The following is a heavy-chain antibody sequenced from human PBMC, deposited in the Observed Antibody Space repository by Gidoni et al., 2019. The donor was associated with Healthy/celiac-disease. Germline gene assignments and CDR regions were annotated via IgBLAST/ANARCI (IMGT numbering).Heavy chain of an antibody. CDR2: ISGSGGST. J-gene: IGHJ4*02. D-gene: IGHD1-1*01. Sequence: EVQLLESGGGLVQPGGSLRLSCAASGFTFSSYAMSWARQAPGKGLEWFSAISGSGGSTYYADSVKGRFTISRDNSKNTLYLQMNSLRAEDTAVYYCAKREERGLPPSNWGQGTLVTVSS. CDR1: GFTFSSYA. V-gene: IGHV3-23*01. CDR3: AKREERGLPPSN.